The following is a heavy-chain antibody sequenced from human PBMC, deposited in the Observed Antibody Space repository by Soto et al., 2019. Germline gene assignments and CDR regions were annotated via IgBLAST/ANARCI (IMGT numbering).Heavy chain of an antibody. CDR3: ERPHYDILTGYREYYDY. J-gene: IGHJ4*02. Sequence: SVKVSCKASGYTFTNYGVSWVRQAPGQGLEWMGRIIPILGIANYAQKFQGRVTITADKSTSTAYMELSSLRSEDTAVHYCERPHYDILTGYREYYDYWGQGTLVTVSS. CDR2: IIPILGIA. CDR1: GYTFTNYG. V-gene: IGHV1-69*04. D-gene: IGHD3-9*01.